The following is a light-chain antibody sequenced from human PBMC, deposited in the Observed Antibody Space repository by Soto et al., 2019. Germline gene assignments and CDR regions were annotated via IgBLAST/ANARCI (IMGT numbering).Light chain of an antibody. V-gene: IGKV1-12*01. CDR3: QQANSFPWT. J-gene: IGKJ1*01. Sequence: DIQMTQSPFSVSSSVGDRVTITCRASQGISRWLAWYQQKPGKAPELLISDASTLQSGVPSRFSGSGSGTDFTLTINSLQPEDFATYYCQQANSFPWTFGQGTKVEIK. CDR2: DAS. CDR1: QGISRW.